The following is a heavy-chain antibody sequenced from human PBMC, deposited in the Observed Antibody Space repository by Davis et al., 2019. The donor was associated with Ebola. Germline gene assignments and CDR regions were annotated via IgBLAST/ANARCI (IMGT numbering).Heavy chain of an antibody. CDR3: ARHNAGARIDY. D-gene: IGHD1-26*01. Sequence: MPGGSLRLSCTVSGGSISSSSYYWGWIRQPPGKGLEWIGSIYYSGSTYYNPSLKSRVTISVDTSKNQFSLKLSSVTAADTAVYYCARHNAGARIDYWGQGTLVTVSS. CDR1: GGSISSSSYY. V-gene: IGHV4-39*01. J-gene: IGHJ4*02. CDR2: IYYSGST.